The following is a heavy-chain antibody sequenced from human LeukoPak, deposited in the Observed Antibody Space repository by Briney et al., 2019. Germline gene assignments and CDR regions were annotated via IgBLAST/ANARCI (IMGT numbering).Heavy chain of an antibody. CDR3: ARDLGQFDWLSFFDY. J-gene: IGHJ4*02. D-gene: IGHD3-9*01. V-gene: IGHV1-18*01. Sequence: ASVKVSCKASGYTFTSYGISWVRQAPGQGLEWMGWISAYNGNTNYAQKLQGRVTMTTDTSTSTAYMELRSLRSDDTAVYYCARDLGQFDWLSFFDYWGQGTLVTVSS. CDR2: ISAYNGNT. CDR1: GYTFTSYG.